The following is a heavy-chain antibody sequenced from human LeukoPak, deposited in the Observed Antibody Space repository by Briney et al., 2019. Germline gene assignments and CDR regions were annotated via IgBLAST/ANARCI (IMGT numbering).Heavy chain of an antibody. CDR3: AKDQRYDILTGYLGYYYYGMDV. Sequence: GGSLRLSCAASGFTVSSNYMSWVRQAPGKGLEWVSVIYSGGSTYYADSVKGRFTISRDNSKNTLYLQMNSLRAEDTAVYYCAKDQRYDILTGYLGYYYYGMDVWGQGTTVTVSS. D-gene: IGHD3-9*01. V-gene: IGHV3-66*01. CDR2: IYSGGST. J-gene: IGHJ6*02. CDR1: GFTVSSNY.